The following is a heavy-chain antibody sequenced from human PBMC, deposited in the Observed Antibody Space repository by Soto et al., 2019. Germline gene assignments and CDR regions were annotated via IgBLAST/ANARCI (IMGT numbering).Heavy chain of an antibody. Sequence: SETLSLTCTVSGGSISSYYWSWIRQPPGKGLEWIGYIYYSGSTNYNPSLKSRVTISVDTSKNQFSLKLSSVTAADTAVYYCARLEYYYDSSGSTEEYYYYGMDVWGQGTTVTVSS. CDR3: ARLEYYYDSSGSTEEYYYYGMDV. D-gene: IGHD3-22*01. CDR1: GGSISSYY. CDR2: IYYSGST. V-gene: IGHV4-59*01. J-gene: IGHJ6*02.